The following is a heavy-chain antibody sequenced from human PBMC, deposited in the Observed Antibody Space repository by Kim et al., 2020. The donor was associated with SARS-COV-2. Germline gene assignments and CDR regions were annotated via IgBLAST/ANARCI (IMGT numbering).Heavy chain of an antibody. Sequence: GESLKISCKGSGYSFTSYWIGWVRQMPGKGLEWMGIIYPGDSDTRYSPSFQGQVTISADKSISTAYLQWSSLKASDTAMYYCARHGLGPLWVPPNPYEIDYWGQGTLVTVSS. CDR3: ARHGLGPLWVPPNPYEIDY. CDR1: GYSFTSYW. J-gene: IGHJ4*02. V-gene: IGHV5-51*01. CDR2: IYPGDSDT. D-gene: IGHD5-18*01.